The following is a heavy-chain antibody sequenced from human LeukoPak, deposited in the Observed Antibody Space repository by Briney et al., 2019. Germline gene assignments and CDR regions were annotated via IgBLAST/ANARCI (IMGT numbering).Heavy chain of an antibody. CDR3: ARDRRDIVVVVASTDDAFDI. D-gene: IGHD2-15*01. CDR2: ISAYNGNT. Sequence: ASVKVSCKASGYTFTSYGISWVRQAPGQGLEWMGWISAYNGNTNYAQKLQGRVTMTTETSKSTDYMELRRLRSDDTGVYYCARDRRDIVVVVASTDDAFDIWGQGTMVTVSS. CDR1: GYTFTSYG. V-gene: IGHV1-18*01. J-gene: IGHJ3*02.